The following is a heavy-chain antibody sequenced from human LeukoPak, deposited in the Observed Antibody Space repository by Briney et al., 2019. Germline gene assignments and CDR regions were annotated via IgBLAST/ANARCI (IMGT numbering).Heavy chain of an antibody. D-gene: IGHD3-3*01. CDR3: AKDRYYDFWSGITWDY. J-gene: IGHJ4*02. Sequence: GASVKVSCKASGFTFTSSAVQWVRQARGQRLEWIGWIVVGSGHINYAQKFQERVTITRDMSTSTAYMEVSSLRSEDTAVYYCAKDRYYDFWSGITWDYWGQGTLVTVSS. CDR1: GFTFTSSA. CDR2: IVVGSGHI. V-gene: IGHV1-58*01.